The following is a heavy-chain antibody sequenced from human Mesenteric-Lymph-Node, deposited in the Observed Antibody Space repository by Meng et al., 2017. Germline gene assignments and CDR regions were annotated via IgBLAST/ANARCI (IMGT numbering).Heavy chain of an antibody. CDR3: AREGCSGGRCPRYYYYGMDV. J-gene: IGHJ6*02. V-gene: IGHV4-59*01. D-gene: IGHD2-15*01. Sequence: SETLSLTCTVSGGSISSYYWSWIRQPPGKGLEWIAYIYYGGSTNYNPSLKSRVTISVDTSKNQLSLKLSSVTAADTAVYYCAREGCSGGRCPRYYYYGMDVWGQGTTVTVSS. CDR1: GGSISSYY. CDR2: IYYGGST.